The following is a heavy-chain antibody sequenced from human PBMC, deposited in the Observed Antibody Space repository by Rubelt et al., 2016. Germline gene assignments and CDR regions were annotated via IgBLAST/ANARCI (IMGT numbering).Heavy chain of an antibody. V-gene: IGHV4-34*01. CDR3: ATSPKLEDAFDI. CDR1: GGSFSGYY. Sequence: QVQLQQWGAGLLKPSETLSLTCAVYGGSFSGYYWSWIRQPPGKGLEWIGEINHSGSTNYNPSLKSRVTISVDTSKNQFSLKRISVTAADTAVYYCATSPKLEDAFDIWGQGTMVTVSS. J-gene: IGHJ3*02. D-gene: IGHD3-10*01. CDR2: INHSGST.